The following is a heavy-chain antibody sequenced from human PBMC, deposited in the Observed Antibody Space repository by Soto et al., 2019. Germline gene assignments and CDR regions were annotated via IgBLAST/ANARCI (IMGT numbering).Heavy chain of an antibody. Sequence: SETLSLTCTVSGGSISSYYWNWIRQSPGKGLEWIASLDYSGTTNYNPSLKSRITTSVDPSKKQFSLKMRSVTAADTAVYYCARDSFPPYSSSSKGFDYWGQGSLVTVSS. V-gene: IGHV4-59*01. CDR2: LDYSGTT. J-gene: IGHJ4*02. D-gene: IGHD6-6*01. CDR3: ARDSFPPYSSSSKGFDY. CDR1: GGSISSYY.